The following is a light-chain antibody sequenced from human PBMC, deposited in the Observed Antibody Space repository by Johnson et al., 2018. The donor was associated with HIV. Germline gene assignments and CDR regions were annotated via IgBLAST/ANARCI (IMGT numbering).Light chain of an antibody. V-gene: IGLV1-51*02. CDR1: RSNIGNNY. Sequence: QSILTQPPSVSAAPGQKVTISCSGSRSNIGNNYVSWYQQLPGTAPKLLIYENNKRPSGIPDRFSGSKSGTSATLGITGLQTGDEADYCCATWDSSLSTYVLGTGTKVTVL. CDR2: ENN. CDR3: ATWDSSLSTYV. J-gene: IGLJ1*01.